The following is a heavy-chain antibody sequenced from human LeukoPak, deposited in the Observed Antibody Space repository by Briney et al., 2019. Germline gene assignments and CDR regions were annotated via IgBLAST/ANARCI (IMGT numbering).Heavy chain of an antibody. D-gene: IGHD3-22*01. J-gene: IGHJ4*02. V-gene: IGHV1-69*04. CDR2: IIPILGIA. CDR1: GGTFSSYA. Sequence: GASVKVSCKASGGTFSSYAISWVRQAPGQGLEWMGRIIPILGIANYAQKFQGRVTMTRDTSTSTVYMELSSLRSEDTAVYYCARGDYYDSSALNDYWGQGTLVTVSS. CDR3: ARGDYYDSSALNDY.